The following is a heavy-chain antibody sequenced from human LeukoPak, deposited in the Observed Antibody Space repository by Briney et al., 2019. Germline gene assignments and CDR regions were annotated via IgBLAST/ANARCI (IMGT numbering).Heavy chain of an antibody. Sequence: SETLSLTCTVSGGSISSGGYYWSWIRQHPGKGLEWIGYIYYSGSTYYNPSLKSRVTISVDTSKNQFSLKLSSVTAADTAVYYCASPAVDSSGYLDYYYGMDVWGQGTTVTVSS. CDR2: IYYSGST. CDR1: GGSISSGGYY. V-gene: IGHV4-31*03. CDR3: ASPAVDSSGYLDYYYGMDV. J-gene: IGHJ6*02. D-gene: IGHD3-22*01.